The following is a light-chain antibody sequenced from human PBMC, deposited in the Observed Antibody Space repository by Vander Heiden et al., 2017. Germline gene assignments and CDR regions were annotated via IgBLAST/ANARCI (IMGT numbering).Light chain of an antibody. CDR3: CSYAGSYTFLV. CDR1: SSDVGGYNS. CDR2: DVS. V-gene: IGLV2-11*01. J-gene: IGLJ3*02. Sequence: SALTQPRSVSGSPGQSVTISCPGTSSDVGGYNSVSWYQQHPGKAPKRMIYDVSKRPAGVPDRFSGSKSGNTASLTISGLQAEDEADYYCCSYAGSYTFLVFGGGTKLTVL.